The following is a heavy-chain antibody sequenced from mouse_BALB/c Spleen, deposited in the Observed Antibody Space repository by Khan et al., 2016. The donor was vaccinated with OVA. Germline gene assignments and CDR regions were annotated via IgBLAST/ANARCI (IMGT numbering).Heavy chain of an antibody. CDR1: GYTFTSFW. D-gene: IGHD1-1*01. CDR2: IDPSKSET. CDR3: ARGGYGSPFAY. V-gene: IGHV1S127*01. J-gene: IGHJ3*01. Sequence: QVQLQQPGPELVRPGASVKMSCKASGYTFTSFWIHWVKQRPGQGLEWIGMIDPSKSETRLNQKFKGKATLNVDKSSNTAYMQLSRLTSEDSAVYYCARGGYGSPFAYWGQGTLVTVSA.